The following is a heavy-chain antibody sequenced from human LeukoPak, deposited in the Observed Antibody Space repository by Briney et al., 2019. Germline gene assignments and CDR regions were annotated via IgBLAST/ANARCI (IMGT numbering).Heavy chain of an antibody. CDR2: INHSGST. J-gene: IGHJ5*02. V-gene: IGHV4-34*01. Sequence: SETLSLTCAVYGGSFSGYYWSWIRQPPGKGLEWIGEINHSGSTNYNPSLKSRVTISVDTSKNQFSLKLSSVTAADTAVYCCARGKGNCSSTSCYIGWFDPWGQGTLVTVSS. CDR1: GGSFSGYY. D-gene: IGHD2-2*02. CDR3: ARGKGNCSSTSCYIGWFDP.